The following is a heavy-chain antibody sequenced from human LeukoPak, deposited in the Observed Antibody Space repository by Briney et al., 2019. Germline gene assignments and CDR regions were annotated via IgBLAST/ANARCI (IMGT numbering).Heavy chain of an antibody. CDR1: GFTFNSYG. CDR2: IRYDGGDK. CDR3: AKGNVAVPAVVDY. Sequence: GGSLRLSCAASGFTFNSYGMHWVRQAPGKGLEFVAYIRYDGGDKCYADSVRGRFTISRDNSKNTLYLQMNSLRAEDTPVYYCAKGNVAVPAVVDYWGQGTLVTVSS. D-gene: IGHD2-2*01. V-gene: IGHV3-30*02. J-gene: IGHJ4*02.